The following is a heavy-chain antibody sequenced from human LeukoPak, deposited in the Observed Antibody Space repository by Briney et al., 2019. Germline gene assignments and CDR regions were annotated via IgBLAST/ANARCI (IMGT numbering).Heavy chain of an antibody. D-gene: IGHD1-7*01. CDR2: ISYDGSNK. Sequence: GGSLRLSCAASGFTFSSYAMHWVRQAPGKGLEWVAVISYDGSNKYYADSVKGRFTISRDNSKNTLYLQMNSLRAEDTAVYYCATENYEGFDYWGQGTLVTVSS. CDR3: ATENYEGFDY. V-gene: IGHV3-30-3*01. CDR1: GFTFSSYA. J-gene: IGHJ4*02.